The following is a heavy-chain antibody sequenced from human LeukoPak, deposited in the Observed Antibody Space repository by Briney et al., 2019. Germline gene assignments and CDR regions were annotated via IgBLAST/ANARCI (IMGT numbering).Heavy chain of an antibody. CDR1: GGSISSGGYS. CDR2: IYHSGST. D-gene: IGHD2-2*01. J-gene: IGHJ6*02. Sequence: PSETLSLTCAVSGGSISSGGYSWSWIRQPPGKGLEWIGYIYHSGSTYYNPSLKSRVTISVDRSKNQFSLKLSSVTAADTAVYYCARGPDCSSTSCFYPYYYGMDVWGQGTTVTVSS. CDR3: ARGPDCSSTSCFYPYYYGMDV. V-gene: IGHV4-30-2*01.